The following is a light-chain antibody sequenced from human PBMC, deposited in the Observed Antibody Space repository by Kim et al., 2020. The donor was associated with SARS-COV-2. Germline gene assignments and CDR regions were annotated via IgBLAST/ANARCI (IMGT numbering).Light chain of an antibody. CDR3: QQYKSSPPT. J-gene: IGKJ4*01. Sequence: SVSPGDRDTLPCRASQSVGAHLAWYQQKPGHAPRLLMNAASISDTGIPARFSGSGSGTEFTLTISSLQSEDFAVYYCQQYKSSPPTFGGGTKLEI. CDR1: QSVGAH. V-gene: IGKV3D-15*01. CDR2: AAS.